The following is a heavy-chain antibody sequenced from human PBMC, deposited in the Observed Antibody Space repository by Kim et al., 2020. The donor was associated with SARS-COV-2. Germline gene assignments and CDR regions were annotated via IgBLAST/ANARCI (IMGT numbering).Heavy chain of an antibody. CDR1: GYTFTSYG. J-gene: IGHJ4*02. D-gene: IGHD3-22*01. V-gene: IGHV1-18*01. CDR2: ISAYNGNT. Sequence: ASVKVSCKASGYTFTSYGISWVRQAPGQGLEWMGWISAYNGNTNYAQKLQGRVTMTTDTSTSTAYMELRSLRSDDTAVYYCARDPPFLDYYDSSGYYFYYWGQGTLVTVSS. CDR3: ARDPPFLDYYDSSGYYFYY.